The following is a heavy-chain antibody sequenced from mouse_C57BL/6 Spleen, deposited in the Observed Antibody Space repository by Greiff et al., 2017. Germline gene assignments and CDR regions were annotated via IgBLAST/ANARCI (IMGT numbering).Heavy chain of an antibody. J-gene: IGHJ2*01. CDR3: AREDYYGSTPAL. CDR2: ISNGGGSN. Sequence: EVMLVESGGGLVQPGGSLKLSCAASGFTFSDYYMYWVRQTPEKRLEWVAYISNGGGSNYYPDTVKGRFTISSDKAKNTLYLQMSRLKSENTAMYYCAREDYYGSTPALWGQGTTLTVSS. V-gene: IGHV5-12*01. D-gene: IGHD1-1*01. CDR1: GFTFSDYY.